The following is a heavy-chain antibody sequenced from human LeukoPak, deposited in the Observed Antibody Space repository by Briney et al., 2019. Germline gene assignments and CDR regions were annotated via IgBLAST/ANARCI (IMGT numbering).Heavy chain of an antibody. Sequence: SETLSLTCTVSGGSISSSSYYWRWIRQPPGKGLEWIGSIYYSGSTYYNPSLKSRVTISVDTSKNQFSLKLSSVTSADTAVYYCARRGYSSGWYCFDYWGQGTLVTVSS. V-gene: IGHV4-39*01. CDR2: IYYSGST. J-gene: IGHJ4*02. CDR3: ARRGYSSGWYCFDY. D-gene: IGHD6-19*01. CDR1: GGSISSSSYY.